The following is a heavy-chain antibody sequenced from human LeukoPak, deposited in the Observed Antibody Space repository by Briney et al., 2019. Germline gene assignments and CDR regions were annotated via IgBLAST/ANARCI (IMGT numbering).Heavy chain of an antibody. Sequence: ASVKVSFKASGYTFTNYYIHWVRQAPGQGLEWMGIINPLSGSTNYAQKFQGRVTITRDTSTSTVYVQLSSLRSEDTAVYYCARDPTGYYYFDYWGQGTLVTVSS. CDR3: ARDPTGYYYFDY. CDR1: GYTFTNYY. D-gene: IGHD3-9*01. J-gene: IGHJ4*02. V-gene: IGHV1-46*01. CDR2: INPLSGST.